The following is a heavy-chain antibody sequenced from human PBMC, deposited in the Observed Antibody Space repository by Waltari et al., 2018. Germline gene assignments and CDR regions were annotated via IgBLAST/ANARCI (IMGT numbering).Heavy chain of an antibody. J-gene: IGHJ6*02. V-gene: IGHV4-34*01. CDR3: ARGFDYYDSSGYYLNYYYYYGMDV. D-gene: IGHD3-22*01. Sequence: QVQLQQWGAGLLKPSETLSLTCAVYGGSFSGYYWSWIRQPPGKGLEWIGEINHSGSTNDNPSLKSRVTISVDTSKNQFSLKLSSVTAADTAVYYCARGFDYYDSSGYYLNYYYYYGMDVWGQGTTVTVSS. CDR1: GGSFSGYY. CDR2: INHSGST.